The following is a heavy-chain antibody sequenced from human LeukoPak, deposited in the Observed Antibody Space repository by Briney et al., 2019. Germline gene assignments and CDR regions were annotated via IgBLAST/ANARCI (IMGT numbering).Heavy chain of an antibody. Sequence: GGSLRLSCAASGLTFSSYSMNWIRQAPGKGLEWVSYISSSSSTIYYADSVKGRFTITRDNAKNSLYLQMNSLRAEDTAVYYCARAYGSGSFDYWGQGTLVTVSS. CDR3: ARAYGSGSFDY. V-gene: IGHV3-48*04. J-gene: IGHJ4*02. CDR2: ISSSSSTI. D-gene: IGHD3-10*01. CDR1: GLTFSSYS.